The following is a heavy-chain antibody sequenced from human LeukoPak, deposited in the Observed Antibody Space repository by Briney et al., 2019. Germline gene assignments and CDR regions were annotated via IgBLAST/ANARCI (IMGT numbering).Heavy chain of an antibody. CDR3: ARSVAAAGRPNFDY. CDR1: GYTFTGYY. J-gene: IGHJ4*02. CDR2: INPNSGGT. D-gene: IGHD6-13*01. V-gene: IGHV1-2*02. Sequence: GASVKVSCKASGYTFTGYYMHWVRQAPGQGLEWMGWINPNSGGTNYAQKFQGRVTMTRDTSISTAYMELSRLRSDDTAVYYCARSVAAAGRPNFDYWGQGTLVTVSS.